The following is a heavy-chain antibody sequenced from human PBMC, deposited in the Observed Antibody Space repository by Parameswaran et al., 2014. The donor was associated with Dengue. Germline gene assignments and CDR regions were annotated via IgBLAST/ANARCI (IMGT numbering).Heavy chain of an antibody. CDR3: AKGGTMVRGVKGCDY. J-gene: IGHJ4*02. D-gene: IGHD3-10*01. Sequence: RWIRQPREGLEWVSAISGSGGSTYYADSVKGRFTISRDNSKNTLYLQMNSLRAEDTAVYYCAKGGTMVRGVKGCDYWGQGTLVTVSS. V-gene: IGHV3-23*01. CDR2: ISGSGGST.